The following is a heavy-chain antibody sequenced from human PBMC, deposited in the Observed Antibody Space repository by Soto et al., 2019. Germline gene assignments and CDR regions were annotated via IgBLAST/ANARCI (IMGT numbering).Heavy chain of an antibody. V-gene: IGHV3-23*01. CDR3: AKPPRYYYDSSGYYLDY. J-gene: IGHJ4*02. D-gene: IGHD3-22*01. CDR1: GFTLSSDA. CDR2: ISGSGGST. Sequence: SLRLSCASSGFTLSSDAMSWFRQAPGKGLEWVSAISGSGGSTYYADSVKGRFTISRDNSKNTLYLQMNSLRAEDTAVYYCAKPPRYYYDSSGYYLDYWGQGTLVNVSS.